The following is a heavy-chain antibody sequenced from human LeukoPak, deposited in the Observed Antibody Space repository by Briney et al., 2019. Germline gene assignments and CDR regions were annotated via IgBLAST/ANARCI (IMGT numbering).Heavy chain of an antibody. Sequence: SVKVSCKASGGTFSSYAISLVRQAPGQGLEWMGRIIPIFGTANYAQKFQGRVTITTDESTSTAYMELSSLRSEDTAVYYCARVGVEWDLPDYWGQGTLVTVSS. V-gene: IGHV1-69*05. CDR2: IIPIFGTA. CDR1: GGTFSSYA. J-gene: IGHJ4*02. D-gene: IGHD1-26*01. CDR3: ARVGVEWDLPDY.